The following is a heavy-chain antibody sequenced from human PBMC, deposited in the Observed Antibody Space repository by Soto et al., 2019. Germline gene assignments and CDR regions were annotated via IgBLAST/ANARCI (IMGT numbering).Heavy chain of an antibody. D-gene: IGHD6-19*01. V-gene: IGHV1-18*01. J-gene: IGHJ4*02. CDR1: GYTFTSYG. CDR2: ISAYNGNT. Sequence: ASVKVSCKASGYTFTSYGTSWVRQAPGQGLEWMGWISAYNGNTNYAQKLQGRVTMTTDTSTSTAYMELRSLRSDDTAVYYCASETTTLDSSGWYGYYFDYWGQGTLVTAPQ. CDR3: ASETTTLDSSGWYGYYFDY.